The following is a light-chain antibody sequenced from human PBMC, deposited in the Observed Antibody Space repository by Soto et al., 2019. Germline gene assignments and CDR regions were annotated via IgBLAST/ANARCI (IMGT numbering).Light chain of an antibody. Sequence: SYELTQPLSVSVALGQTARITCGGNNIGSKNVHWYQQKPGQAPVVVIYRDNNRPSGIPERFSGSNSGNTATLTISRAQAGDEADYYCQVWDSSTGVFGTGPKVTVL. CDR2: RDN. CDR1: NIGSKN. J-gene: IGLJ1*01. V-gene: IGLV3-9*01. CDR3: QVWDSSTGV.